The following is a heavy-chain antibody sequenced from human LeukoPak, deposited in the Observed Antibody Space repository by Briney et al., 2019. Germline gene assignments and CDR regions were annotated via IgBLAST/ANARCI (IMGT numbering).Heavy chain of an antibody. CDR3: ARDRGPGVMFDN. D-gene: IGHD2-21*01. Sequence: SETLSLTCTVSGGSISSSSYYWGWIRQPPGKGLEWIGSIYYSGRTYYNPSLKSRIAISVDTSKNQFSLKLSSVTAADTAVYYCARDRGPGVMFDNWGQGTLVTVSS. CDR2: IYYSGRT. CDR1: GGSISSSSYY. J-gene: IGHJ4*02. V-gene: IGHV4-39*07.